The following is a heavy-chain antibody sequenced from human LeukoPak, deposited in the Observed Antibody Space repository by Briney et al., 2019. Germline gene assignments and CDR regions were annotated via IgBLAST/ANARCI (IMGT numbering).Heavy chain of an antibody. CDR1: GGSISSGDYY. J-gene: IGHJ5*02. CDR2: IYYSGST. D-gene: IGHD3-10*01. Sequence: PSETLSLTCTVSGGSISSGDYYWSWIRQPPGKGLEWIGYIYYSGSTYYNPSLKSRVTISVDTSKNQFSLKLSSVTAADTAVYYCARDSKTQSMPQRFGETLGWFDPWGQGNLVTVSS. V-gene: IGHV4-30-4*01. CDR3: ARDSKTQSMPQRFGETLGWFDP.